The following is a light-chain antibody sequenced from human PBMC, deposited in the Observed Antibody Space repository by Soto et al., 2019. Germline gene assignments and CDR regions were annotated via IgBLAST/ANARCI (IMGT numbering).Light chain of an antibody. J-gene: IGKJ5*01. V-gene: IGKV1-27*01. Sequence: DIQMTQSPSSLSASVGDRVTITCRASQDISVYLAWYQQNPGKVPKLLIYSASTLQSGVPSRFSGSGSGTDFTLTISSLQPEDVATYYCQKFNTAPLTFGQGTLLEIK. CDR1: QDISVY. CDR2: SAS. CDR3: QKFNTAPLT.